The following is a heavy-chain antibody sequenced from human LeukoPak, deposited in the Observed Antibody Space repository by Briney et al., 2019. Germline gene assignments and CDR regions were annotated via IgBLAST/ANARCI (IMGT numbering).Heavy chain of an antibody. CDR1: GGTFSRYA. CDR2: VFPLFGTA. CDR3: ARDGDIVVVPAASGDWCDP. Sequence: GAPVKGSCEASGGTFSRYAISWGRQAPGHGLEWMGGVFPLFGTANYAQKLQSRVTITADEPTRTAYMEMSRLRSEDTAVYYCARDGDIVVVPAASGDWCDPRGQGTLGTVSS. J-gene: IGHJ5*02. V-gene: IGHV1-69*13. D-gene: IGHD2-2*01.